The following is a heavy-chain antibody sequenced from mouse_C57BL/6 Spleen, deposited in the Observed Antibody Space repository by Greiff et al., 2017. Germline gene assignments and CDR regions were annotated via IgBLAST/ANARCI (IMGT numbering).Heavy chain of an antibody. J-gene: IGHJ4*01. CDR3: ARVGYGYDYYYAMDY. V-gene: IGHV1-76*01. CDR1: GYTFTDYY. D-gene: IGHD2-2*01. Sequence: QVQLQQSGAELVRPGASVKLSCKASGYTFTDYYINWVKQRPGQGLEWIARIYPGSGNTYYNEKFKGKATLTAEKSSSTAYMQLSSLTSEDSAVYFCARVGYGYDYYYAMDYWGQGTSVTVSS. CDR2: IYPGSGNT.